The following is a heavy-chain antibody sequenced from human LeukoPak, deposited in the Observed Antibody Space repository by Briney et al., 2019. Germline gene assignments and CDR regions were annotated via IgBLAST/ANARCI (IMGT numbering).Heavy chain of an antibody. CDR1: GFTFSNYG. Sequence: TGGSLRLSCAASGFTFSNYGIHWVRQAPGKGLEWVAVISYDGSNKYYADSVQGRFTISRDNSKTTLYLQMNSLRAEDTAVYYCAKDRGRALREVIGYFDYWGQGTLVTVSS. CDR3: AKDRGRALREVIGYFDY. V-gene: IGHV3-30*18. D-gene: IGHD3-10*01. J-gene: IGHJ4*02. CDR2: ISYDGSNK.